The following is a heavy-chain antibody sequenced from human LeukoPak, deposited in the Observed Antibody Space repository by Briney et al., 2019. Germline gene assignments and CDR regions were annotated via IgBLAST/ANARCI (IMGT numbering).Heavy chain of an antibody. CDR3: ARGLQETLAWLKALSAFDI. D-gene: IGHD5-24*01. V-gene: IGHV1-18*01. CDR1: GYTLTSYG. Sequence: ASVKVSCKASGYTLTSYGISWVRQAPGQGLEWMGWISAYNGNTNYAQKLQGRVTMSTDTSTSTGYMELRSLRSDDTAVYYCARGLQETLAWLKALSAFDIWGQGTMVTVSS. CDR2: ISAYNGNT. J-gene: IGHJ3*02.